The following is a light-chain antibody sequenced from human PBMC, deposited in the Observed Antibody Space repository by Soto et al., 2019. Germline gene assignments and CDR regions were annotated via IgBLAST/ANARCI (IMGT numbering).Light chain of an antibody. CDR2: DVS. V-gene: IGKV3-11*01. Sequence: EIVLTQSPATLSLSPGERATLSCRASQSVSSYLAWYQQKPGQAPRLLIYDVSNRATGIPARFSGSGSGTDFPLTIGSLEPEDFAVYYCQHRANWPLTFGGGTKVEIK. CDR3: QHRANWPLT. J-gene: IGKJ4*01. CDR1: QSVSSY.